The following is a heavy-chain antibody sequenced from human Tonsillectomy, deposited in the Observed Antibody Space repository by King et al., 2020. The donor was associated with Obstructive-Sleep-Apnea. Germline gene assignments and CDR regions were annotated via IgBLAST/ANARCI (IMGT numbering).Heavy chain of an antibody. D-gene: IGHD4-17*01. CDR1: GFTFSNYA. Sequence: VQLVQSGGVLVQPGRSLRLSCAASGFTFSNYAMHWVRQAPGKGLEWVAIMSYDGGNKYYAGSSKGRFTISRDNSKTTLFLQMNSLRAEDTAVYYCAKVEQAVSLESYYYSMDVWGQGTPVTVSS. CDR2: MSYDGGNK. V-gene: IGHV3-30*18. CDR3: AKVEQAVSLESYYYSMDV. J-gene: IGHJ6*02.